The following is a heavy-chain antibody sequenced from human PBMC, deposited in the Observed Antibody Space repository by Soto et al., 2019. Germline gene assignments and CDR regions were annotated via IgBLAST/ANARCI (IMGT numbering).Heavy chain of an antibody. V-gene: IGHV4-59*08. CDR1: GGSISSYY. D-gene: IGHD1-26*01. Sequence: SETLSLTCTVSGGSISSYYWSWIRQPPGKGLEWIGYIYYSGSTNYNPSLKSRVTISVDTSKNQFSVKLSSVTAADTAVYYCARVIQRALSGSYSFDYWGQGTLVTVSS. J-gene: IGHJ4*02. CDR3: ARVIQRALSGSYSFDY. CDR2: IYYSGST.